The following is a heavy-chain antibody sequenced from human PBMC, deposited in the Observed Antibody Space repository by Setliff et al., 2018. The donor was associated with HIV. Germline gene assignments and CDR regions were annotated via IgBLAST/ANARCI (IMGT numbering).Heavy chain of an antibody. Sequence: PGESLKISCQGSGFIFNTDWIVWVRQIPGKGLEWMGSIFPGDSDTRYSPSFEDQVTISVDKSISTAYLQWRSLKTSDTAFYYCASLRGDYVGQYYYYMDIWGKGTTVTVSS. CDR3: ASLRGDYVGQYYYYMDI. J-gene: IGHJ6*03. CDR2: IFPGDSDT. V-gene: IGHV5-51*01. CDR1: GFIFNTDW. D-gene: IGHD4-17*01.